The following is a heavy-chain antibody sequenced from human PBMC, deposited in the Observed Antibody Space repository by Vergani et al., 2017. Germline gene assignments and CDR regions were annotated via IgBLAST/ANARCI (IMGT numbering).Heavy chain of an antibody. Sequence: QLQLQESGSGLVKPSQTLSLSCAVSGDSISSGGYSWSWIRQPPGKGLEWIGYIYHSGSTYYNPSLKSRVTISVDRSKNQCSLKLSSVTAADTAVYYCARGQTYCGGDCYYDWGQGTLVTVSS. V-gene: IGHV4-30-2*01. CDR3: ARGQTYCGGDCYYD. CDR1: GDSISSGGYS. J-gene: IGHJ4*02. CDR2: IYHSGST. D-gene: IGHD2-21*02.